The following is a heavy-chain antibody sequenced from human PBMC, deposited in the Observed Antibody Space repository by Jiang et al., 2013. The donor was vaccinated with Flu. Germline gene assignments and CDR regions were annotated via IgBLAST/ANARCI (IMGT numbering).Heavy chain of an antibody. CDR2: IIPILGIA. D-gene: IGHD1-26*01. CDR1: GGTFSSYA. V-gene: IGHV1-69*04. Sequence: SGAEVKKPGSSVKVSCKASGGTFSSYAISWVRQAPGQGLEWMGRIIPILGIANYAQKFQGRVTITADKSTSTAYMELSSLRSEDTAVYYCARGGIVGAKHVNFDYWGQGTLVTVSS. J-gene: IGHJ4*02. CDR3: ARGGIVGAKHVNFDY.